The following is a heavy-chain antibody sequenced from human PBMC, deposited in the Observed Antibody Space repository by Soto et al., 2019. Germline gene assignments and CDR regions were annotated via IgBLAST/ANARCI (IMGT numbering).Heavy chain of an antibody. D-gene: IGHD3-22*01. V-gene: IGHV3-30*18. CDR2: ISYDGSSP. Sequence: QVQLVESGGGVVQPGRSLRLSCAASGFSFSNYGIHWVRQAQGEGLEWVAFISYDGSSPYYGDYVKGRFTISRDNSKNTVYLQMNSLRADDTVVYYCAKDDSDYSYYWSSFVHWGQGTLVTVPS. J-gene: IGHJ4*02. CDR1: GFSFSNYG. CDR3: AKDDSDYSYYWSSFVH.